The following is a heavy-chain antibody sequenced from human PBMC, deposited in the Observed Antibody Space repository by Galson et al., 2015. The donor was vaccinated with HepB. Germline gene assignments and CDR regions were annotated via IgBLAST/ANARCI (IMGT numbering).Heavy chain of an antibody. CDR3: ARQSWTTVVTSAFDI. Sequence: SVKVSCKASGYTFTSYAMHWVRQAPGQRLEWMGWINAGSGNTKYSQKFQGRVTITRDTSASTAYMELSSLRSDDTAVYYCARQSWTTVVTSAFDIWGQGTMVTVSS. CDR2: INAGSGNT. D-gene: IGHD4-23*01. CDR1: GYTFTSYA. V-gene: IGHV1-3*01. J-gene: IGHJ3*02.